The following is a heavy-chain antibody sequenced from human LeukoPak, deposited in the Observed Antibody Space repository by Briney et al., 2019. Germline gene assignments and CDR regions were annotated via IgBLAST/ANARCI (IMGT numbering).Heavy chain of an antibody. CDR3: ARGRGITMVRGVVIRRHYYYYYYMDV. J-gene: IGHJ6*03. V-gene: IGHV1-8*01. Sequence: ASVKVSCKASGYTFTSYDINWVRQATGQGLEWMGWMNPNSGNTGYAQKFQGRVTITRNTSITTAYMKLTNLRTEDTGVYYCARGRGITMVRGVVIRRHYYYYYYMDVWGKGTTVTVSS. CDR1: GYTFTSYD. CDR2: MNPNSGNT. D-gene: IGHD3-10*01.